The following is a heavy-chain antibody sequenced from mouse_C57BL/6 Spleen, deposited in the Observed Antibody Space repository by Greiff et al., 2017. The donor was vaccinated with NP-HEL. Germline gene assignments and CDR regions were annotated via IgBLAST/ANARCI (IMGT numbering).Heavy chain of an antibody. CDR3: ARDRGLTGAYYFDY. D-gene: IGHD4-1*01. CDR1: GFTFSSYA. Sequence: EVKLVESGGGLVKPGGSLKLSCAASGFTFSSYAMSWVRQTPEKRLEWVATISDGGSYTYYPANVKGRFTISRDNDKNNLYLQMSHLKAEDTAMYYCARDRGLTGAYYFDYWGQGTTLTVSS. CDR2: ISDGGSYT. J-gene: IGHJ2*01. V-gene: IGHV5-4*01.